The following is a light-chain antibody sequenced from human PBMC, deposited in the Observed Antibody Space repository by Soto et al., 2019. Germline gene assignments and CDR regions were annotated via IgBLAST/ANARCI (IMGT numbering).Light chain of an antibody. CDR3: AAWDDSLSGWV. Sequence: QLVLTQPPSASGTPGQRVTISCSGSSSNIGSNYVYWYQQLPGTAPKLLIYRNNRRPSGVPDRFSGSKSGTSASLAISGLRSEDEADYYCAAWDDSLSGWVFGGGTKLTVL. CDR1: SSNIGSNY. J-gene: IGLJ3*02. V-gene: IGLV1-47*01. CDR2: RNN.